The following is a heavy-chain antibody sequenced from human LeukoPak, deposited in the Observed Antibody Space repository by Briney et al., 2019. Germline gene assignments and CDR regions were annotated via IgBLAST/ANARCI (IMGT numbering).Heavy chain of an antibody. CDR1: GFTFSSYG. D-gene: IGHD1-26*01. V-gene: IGHV3-33*01. Sequence: QPGRSLRLSCAASGFTFSSYGMHWVRQAPGKGLEWVAVIWYDGSNKYYADSVKGRFTISRDNSKNTLYLQMNSLRAEDTAVYYCARDGFRGSYFDYWGQGTLSPSPQ. CDR3: ARDGFRGSYFDY. J-gene: IGHJ4*02. CDR2: IWYDGSNK.